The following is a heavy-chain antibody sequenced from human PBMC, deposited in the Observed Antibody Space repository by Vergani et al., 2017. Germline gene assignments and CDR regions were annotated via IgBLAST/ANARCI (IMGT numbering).Heavy chain of an antibody. V-gene: IGHV1-46*01. CDR3: ASLRRGDGYNDY. CDR2: INPSGGST. D-gene: IGHD5-24*01. J-gene: IGHJ4*02. CDR1: GYTFTNYY. Sequence: QVLLVQSGAEVKKPGASVRVSCKTSGYTFTNYYTHWVRQAPGQGLEWMGIINPSGGSTTYAQQFQGRLTMTRDTSTSTVYMDLSNLRSEDTAVYYCASLRRGDGYNDYWDQGTLVTVSS.